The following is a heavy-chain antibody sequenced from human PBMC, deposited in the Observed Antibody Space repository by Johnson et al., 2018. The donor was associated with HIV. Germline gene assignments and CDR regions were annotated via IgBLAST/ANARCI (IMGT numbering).Heavy chain of an antibody. Sequence: QVQLVESGGGVVQPGRSLRLSCAASGFTFSTYGMHWVRQAPGKGLEWVAVISYDGSNKYYADSVKGRFTISRDNSKNTLYLQMNSLRPEDTAVYHCARRTYRYGEIPDAFDIWGQGTMVTVSS. CDR1: GFTFSTYG. D-gene: IGHD5-18*01. V-gene: IGHV3-30*03. J-gene: IGHJ3*02. CDR2: ISYDGSNK. CDR3: ARRTYRYGEIPDAFDI.